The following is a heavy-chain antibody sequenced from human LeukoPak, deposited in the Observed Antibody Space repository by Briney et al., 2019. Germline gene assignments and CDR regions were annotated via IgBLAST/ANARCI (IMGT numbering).Heavy chain of an antibody. V-gene: IGHV4-34*01. CDR3: ARGTTVKFDY. CDR1: GGSFSGYY. D-gene: IGHD4-11*01. CDR2: INHSGST. J-gene: IGHJ4*02. Sequence: SETLSLTCAVYGGSFSGYYWSWIRQPPGKGLEWIGEINHSGSTNYNPSLKSRVTISVDTSENQFSLKLSSVTAADTAVYYCARGTTVKFDYWGQGTLVTVSS.